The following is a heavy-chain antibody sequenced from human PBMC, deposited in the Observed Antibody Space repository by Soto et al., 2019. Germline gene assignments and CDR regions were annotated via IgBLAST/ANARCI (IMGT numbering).Heavy chain of an antibody. D-gene: IGHD6-19*01. J-gene: IGHJ4*02. CDR2: ISGSGGST. CDR1: GFTVSSHA. Sequence: EVQLLESGGGLVQPGGSLRLSCAASGFTVSSHAMRWVRQAPGKGLEWVSGISGSGGSTKYADSVKGRFTISRDNSRNTLYLQMNSLRAEDPAVYYCATDLSDWYMGYFDLWGQGTLVTVSS. CDR3: ATDLSDWYMGYFDL. V-gene: IGHV3-23*01.